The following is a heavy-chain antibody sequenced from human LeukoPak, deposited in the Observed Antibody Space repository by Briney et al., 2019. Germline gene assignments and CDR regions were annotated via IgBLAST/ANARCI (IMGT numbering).Heavy chain of an antibody. CDR2: IVGGAGGT. J-gene: IGHJ4*02. Sequence: PGGTLRLSCAASGFTFSSHGMSWVRQAPGKGLEWVSGIVGGAGGTYYADSVKGRFTISRDNSRNTLYLQMNSLRAEDTAVYYCAHGTMYQLDSWGQGTLVTVSS. V-gene: IGHV3-23*01. D-gene: IGHD3-10*02. CDR3: AHGTMYQLDS. CDR1: GFTFSSHG.